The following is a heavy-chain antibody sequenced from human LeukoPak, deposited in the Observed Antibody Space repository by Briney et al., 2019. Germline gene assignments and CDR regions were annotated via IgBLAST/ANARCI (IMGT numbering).Heavy chain of an antibody. V-gene: IGHV3-23*01. CDR3: AKGRCGSSTSCHWFDP. Sequence: PGGSLRLSCAASGFTFSSYAMSWVRQAPGKGLEWVSAISGSGGSTYYADSVKGRFTVSRDISKNTLYLQMNSLRAEDTAVYYCAKGRCGSSTSCHWFDPWGQGTLVTVSS. CDR2: ISGSGGST. CDR1: GFTFSSYA. D-gene: IGHD2-2*01. J-gene: IGHJ5*02.